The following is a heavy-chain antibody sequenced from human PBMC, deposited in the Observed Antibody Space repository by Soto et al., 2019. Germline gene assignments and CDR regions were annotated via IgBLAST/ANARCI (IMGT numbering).Heavy chain of an antibody. CDR3: ARDRQWHSDVFDI. D-gene: IGHD6-19*01. V-gene: IGHV3-23*01. CDR1: GFTFGSYA. CDR2: ISARGDDI. Sequence: EEHLLESGGGLVQPGGSLRLSCAASGFTFGSYAMSWVRQAPGKGLEWVSAISARGDDIYYADSVKGRFTISRDNSKNTLYVQMNSLRGEDTAVYYCARDRQWHSDVFDIWGQGTKVTVSS. J-gene: IGHJ3*02.